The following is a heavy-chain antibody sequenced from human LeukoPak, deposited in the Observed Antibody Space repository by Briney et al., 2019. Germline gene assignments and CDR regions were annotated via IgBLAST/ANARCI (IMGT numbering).Heavy chain of an antibody. CDR1: NFSITSNYY. D-gene: IGHD3-22*01. Sequence: SETLSLTCTVSNFSITSNYYWVWIRQPPGKRLEWIGSIYHAGATLYNPSLQSRVTISLDTSNNQFSLKLSSVTAADTAVYYCARRLEVVISHDAFDIWGQGTMVTVSS. J-gene: IGHJ3*02. V-gene: IGHV4-38-2*02. CDR2: IYHAGAT. CDR3: ARRLEVVISHDAFDI.